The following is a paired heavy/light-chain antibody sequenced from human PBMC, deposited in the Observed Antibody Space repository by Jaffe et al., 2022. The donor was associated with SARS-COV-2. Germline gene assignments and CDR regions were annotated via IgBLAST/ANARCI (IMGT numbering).Heavy chain of an antibody. D-gene: IGHD1-1*01. CDR2: IYWDDDK. Sequence: QITLKESGPTLVKPTQTLTLTCTFSGFSLSTSGVGVGWIRQPPGKALEWLALIYWDDDKRYSPSLKSRLTITKDTSKNQVVFTMTNMDPVDTATYYCAHRRYITTGFDYWGQGALVTVSS. V-gene: IGHV2-5*02. CDR3: AHRRYITTGFDY. J-gene: IGHJ4*02. CDR1: GFSLSTSGVG.
Light chain of an antibody. CDR2: EAS. Sequence: DIQMTQSPSTLSASVGDRVTITCRASQSISSWLAWYQQKPGTAPKVLIHEASTLETGVPSRFSGSGSGTEFNLTISSLQPDDFATYYCQQYNSHSSFGQGTKLEIK. CDR1: QSISSW. V-gene: IGKV1-5*03. CDR3: QQYNSHSS. J-gene: IGKJ2*01.